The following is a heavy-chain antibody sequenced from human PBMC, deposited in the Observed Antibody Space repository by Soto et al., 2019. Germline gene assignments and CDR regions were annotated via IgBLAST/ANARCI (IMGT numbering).Heavy chain of an antibody. CDR2: INRDGSGT. CDR1: GFTFSSYA. D-gene: IGHD2-21*02. Sequence: GGSLRLSCAASGFTFSSYAMSWVRQAPGKGLMWVSRINRDGSGTSYADSAKGRFTMSRDNAQNTLYLQMSSLRAEDTAAYYCAVLAGVTPLPDALDIWGQGTMVTVSS. CDR3: AVLAGVTPLPDALDI. J-gene: IGHJ3*02. V-gene: IGHV3-74*01.